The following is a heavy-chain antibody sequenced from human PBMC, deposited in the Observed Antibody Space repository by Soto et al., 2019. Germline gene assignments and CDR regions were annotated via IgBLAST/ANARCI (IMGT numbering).Heavy chain of an antibody. Sequence: QVQLVQSGAEVKKPGSSVKVSCKASGGTFSSYALSWGRQAPGQGLEWMGGIIPIFGTPNYAQKFQGSVTITAYESTSKAYMELSSLRSEDPAVYSCARDWGLRGDYVFGYFDYWGQGALVTVSA. J-gene: IGHJ4*02. CDR2: IIPIFGTP. D-gene: IGHD4-17*01. CDR3: ARDWGLRGDYVFGYFDY. CDR1: GGTFSSYA. V-gene: IGHV1-69*01.